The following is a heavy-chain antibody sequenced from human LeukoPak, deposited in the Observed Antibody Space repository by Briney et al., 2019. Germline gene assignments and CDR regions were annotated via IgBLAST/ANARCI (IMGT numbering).Heavy chain of an antibody. Sequence: GASVKVSCKASGYTFTGYYMHWARQAPGQGLEWMGRINPNSGGTNYAQKFQGRVTMTRDTSISTAYMELSRLRSDDTAVYYCAREEVGSSWYFYYGMDVWGQGTTVTVSS. CDR3: AREEVGSSWYFYYGMDV. J-gene: IGHJ6*02. CDR2: INPNSGGT. CDR1: GYTFTGYY. V-gene: IGHV1-2*06. D-gene: IGHD6-13*01.